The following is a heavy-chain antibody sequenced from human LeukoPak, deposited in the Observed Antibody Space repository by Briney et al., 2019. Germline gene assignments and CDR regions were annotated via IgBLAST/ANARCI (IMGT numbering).Heavy chain of an antibody. J-gene: IGHJ6*03. CDR2: IYYSGST. D-gene: IGHD6-19*01. V-gene: IGHV4-39*07. CDR1: GGPISSSSYY. CDR3: ARVLSSGWPTYYYYYMDV. Sequence: ETLSLTCTVSGGPISSSSYYWGWIRQPPGKGLEWIGSIYYSGSTYYNPSLKSRVTISVDTSKNQFSLKLSSVTAADTAVYYCARVLSSGWPTYYYYYMDVWGKGTTVTVSS.